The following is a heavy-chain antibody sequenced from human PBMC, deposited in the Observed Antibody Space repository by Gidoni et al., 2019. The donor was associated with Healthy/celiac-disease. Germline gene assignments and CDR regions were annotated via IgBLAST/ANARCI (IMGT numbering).Heavy chain of an antibody. Sequence: QVQLVESGGVLVQPGRSLRLPCAASAFTFSSYAIHWVRQAPGKGLEWVAVISYDGSNKYYADSVKGRFTISRDNSKNTLYLQMNSLRAEDTAVYYCARDQTVTHAFDIWGQGTMVTVSS. D-gene: IGHD4-17*01. CDR3: ARDQTVTHAFDI. CDR2: ISYDGSNK. V-gene: IGHV3-30*01. CDR1: AFTFSSYA. J-gene: IGHJ3*02.